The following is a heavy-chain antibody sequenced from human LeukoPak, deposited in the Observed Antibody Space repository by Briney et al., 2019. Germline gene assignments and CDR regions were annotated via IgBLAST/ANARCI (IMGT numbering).Heavy chain of an antibody. Sequence: GGSLRLSCAASGFTFSNAWMSWVRQAPGKGLEWVGRIKSKSDGETTDYAAPVKGRFTISRDGSKNTLYLQMNSLKTEDTALYYCTTDSDDFDYWGQGTLVTVSS. V-gene: IGHV3-15*01. CDR1: GFTFSNAW. J-gene: IGHJ4*02. D-gene: IGHD3-3*01. CDR2: IKSKSDGETT. CDR3: TTDSDDFDY.